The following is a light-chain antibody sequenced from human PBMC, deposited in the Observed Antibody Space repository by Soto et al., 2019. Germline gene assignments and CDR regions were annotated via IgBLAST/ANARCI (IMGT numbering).Light chain of an antibody. CDR1: QSVSTN. CDR3: QQYNKWPPKYT. CDR2: DAS. V-gene: IGKV3-15*01. Sequence: EIVMTQSPATLSVSPGERATLSCRASQSVSTNLAWYQQKPGQAPRLLIYDASTRATNIPARFSGSGSGTEFTLTISSLQSEDFAVYYCQQYNKWPPKYTFGQGTKLEIK. J-gene: IGKJ2*01.